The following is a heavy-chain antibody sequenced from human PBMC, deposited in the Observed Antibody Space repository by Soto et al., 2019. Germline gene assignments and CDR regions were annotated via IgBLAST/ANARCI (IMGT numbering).Heavy chain of an antibody. Sequence: LSLTCAVYGGSFSGYYWSWIRQPPGKGQEWIGEINHSGSSNYNPSLKSRVTISVDTSKNQFSLKLSSVTAADTAVYYCARGEASGGAFDIWGQGTMVTVSS. CDR3: ARGEASGGAFDI. V-gene: IGHV4-34*01. CDR1: GGSFSGYY. D-gene: IGHD1-26*01. J-gene: IGHJ3*02. CDR2: INHSGSS.